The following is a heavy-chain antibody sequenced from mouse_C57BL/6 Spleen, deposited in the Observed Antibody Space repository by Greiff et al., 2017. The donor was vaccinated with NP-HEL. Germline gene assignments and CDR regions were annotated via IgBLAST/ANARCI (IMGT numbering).Heavy chain of an antibody. CDR2: IRSKSNNYAT. D-gene: IGHD1-2*01. Sequence: EVHLVESGGGLVQPKGSLKLSCAASGFSFNTYAMNWVRQAPGKGLEWVARIRSKSNNYATYYADSVKDRFTISRDDSESMLYLQMNNLKTEDTAMYYCVRQNYGLDYWGQGTTLTVSS. CDR3: VRQNYGLDY. CDR1: GFSFNTYA. J-gene: IGHJ2*01. V-gene: IGHV10-1*01.